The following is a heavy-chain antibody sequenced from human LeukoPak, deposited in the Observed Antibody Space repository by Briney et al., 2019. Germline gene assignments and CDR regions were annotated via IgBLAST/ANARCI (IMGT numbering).Heavy chain of an antibody. CDR3: ARQTWIQPYYFDY. J-gene: IGHJ4*02. V-gene: IGHV4-59*08. Sequence: PSETLSLTCTVSGGSISSYYWSWIRQPPGKGLEWIGYIYYSGSTNYNPSLKSRVTISVDTSKNQFSLKLSSVTAADTAVYYCARQTWIQPYYFDYWGQGTLVTVSS. CDR1: GGSISSYY. D-gene: IGHD5-18*01. CDR2: IYYSGST.